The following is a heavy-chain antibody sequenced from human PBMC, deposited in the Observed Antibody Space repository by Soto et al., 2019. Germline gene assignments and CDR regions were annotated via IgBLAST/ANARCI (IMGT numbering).Heavy chain of an antibody. J-gene: IGHJ5*02. V-gene: IGHV1-3*04. CDR3: VRGGAASGLINWFDP. Sequence: ASVKVSCKGSGYTFTRHAIHWVRQAPGQRLEWMGWINTDNGETKYSQGFQGRVTMTRDTTARTAYMELRSLRSDDTAVYYCVRGGAASGLINWFDPWGQGTLVTVSS. CDR2: INTDNGET. D-gene: IGHD6-13*01. CDR1: GYTFTRHA.